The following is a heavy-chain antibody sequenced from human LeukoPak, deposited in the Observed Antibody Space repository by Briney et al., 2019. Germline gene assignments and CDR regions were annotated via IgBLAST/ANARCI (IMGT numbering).Heavy chain of an antibody. V-gene: IGHV4-4*07. D-gene: IGHD2-2*01. J-gene: IGHJ6*03. CDR1: GGSISSFY. Sequence: SETLSLTCTVSGGSISSFYWSWIRQPAGKGLEWIGHIYASGSTNYNPSLKSRVTMSVDTSKNQFSLNLSSVTAADTAVYYCARDLNLVVPAAMAYYLDVWGKGTTVTVSS. CDR3: ARDLNLVVPAAMAYYLDV. CDR2: IYASGST.